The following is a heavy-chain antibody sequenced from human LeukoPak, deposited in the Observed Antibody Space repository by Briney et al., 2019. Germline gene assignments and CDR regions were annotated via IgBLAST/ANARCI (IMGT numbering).Heavy chain of an antibody. CDR3: ARAQDPPDDDFWSASDGAYYYGMDV. V-gene: IGHV1-46*01. D-gene: IGHD3-3*01. CDR1: GYTFTSYY. Sequence: ASVKVSCKASGYTFTSYYMHWVRQAPGQGLEWMGIINPSGGSTSYAQKFQGRVTMTRDTSTSTVYMELSSLTSEDTAVYYCARAQDPPDDDFWSASDGAYYYGMDVWGQGTTVTVSS. CDR2: INPSGGST. J-gene: IGHJ6*02.